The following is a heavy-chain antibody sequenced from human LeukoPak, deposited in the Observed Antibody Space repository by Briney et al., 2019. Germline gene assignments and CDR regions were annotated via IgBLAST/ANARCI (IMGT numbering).Heavy chain of an antibody. J-gene: IGHJ4*02. Sequence: PGGSLRLSCAASGFTFSSYGMHWVRQAPGKGLEWVSVIYSGGSTYHADSVKGRFTISRDNSKNTLYLQMNSLRAEDTAVYYCARGRPYSYGSGQFDYWGQGTLVTVSS. CDR3: ARGRPYSYGSGQFDY. CDR2: IYSGGST. V-gene: IGHV3-53*01. CDR1: GFTFSSYG. D-gene: IGHD3-10*01.